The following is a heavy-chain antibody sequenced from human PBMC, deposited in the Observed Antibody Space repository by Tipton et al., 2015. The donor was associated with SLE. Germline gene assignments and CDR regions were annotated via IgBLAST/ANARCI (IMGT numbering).Heavy chain of an antibody. CDR1: GCSISSGYY. Sequence: LRLSCTVSGCSISSGYYWGWIRQPPGKGLEWIGNIYHSGSTYYNPSLKSRVTISVDTSKNQFSLKLSSVTAADTAVYYCARGPITMIVVVNLFDYWGQGTLVTVSS. J-gene: IGHJ4*02. V-gene: IGHV4-38-2*02. CDR2: IYHSGST. CDR3: ARGPITMIVVVNLFDY. D-gene: IGHD3-22*01.